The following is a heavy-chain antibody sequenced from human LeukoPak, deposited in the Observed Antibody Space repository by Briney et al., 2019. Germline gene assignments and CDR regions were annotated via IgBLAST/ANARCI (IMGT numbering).Heavy chain of an antibody. CDR1: GFTFSSYA. V-gene: IGHV3-23*01. J-gene: IGHJ4*02. CDR3: ALGYSSGWPYFDY. D-gene: IGHD6-19*01. Sequence: PGGSLRLSCAASGFTFSSYAMSWVRQAPGKGLEWVSAISGSGGSTYYADSVKGPFTISRDNSKNTLYLQMNSLRAEDTAVYYCALGYSSGWPYFDYWGQGTLVTVSS. CDR2: ISGSGGST.